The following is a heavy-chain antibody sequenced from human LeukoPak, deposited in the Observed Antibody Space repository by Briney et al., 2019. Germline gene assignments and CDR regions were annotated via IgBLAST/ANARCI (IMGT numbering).Heavy chain of an antibody. D-gene: IGHD2-2*01. CDR3: AREYCSSTSCLYDY. CDR2: ISSSSSTI. V-gene: IGHV3-48*01. J-gene: IGHJ4*02. Sequence: GSLRLSCAAFGFTFSSYSMNWVRQAPGKGLEWVSYISSSSSTIYYADSVKGRFTISRDKAKNSLYLQMNSLRAEDTAVYYCAREYCSSTSCLYDYWGQGTLVTVSS. CDR1: GFTFSSYS.